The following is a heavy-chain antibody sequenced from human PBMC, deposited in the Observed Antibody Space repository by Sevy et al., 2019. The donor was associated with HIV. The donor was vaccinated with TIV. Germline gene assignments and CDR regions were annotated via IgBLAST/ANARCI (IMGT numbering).Heavy chain of an antibody. CDR2: ISYEGTET. CDR1: GFAFSSHA. CDR3: AREGGATNAFDY. J-gene: IGHJ4*02. D-gene: IGHD1-26*01. V-gene: IGHV3-30-3*01. Sequence: GGSLRLSCAASGFAFSSHAMHWVRQAPGKGLEWVAVISYEGTETFYAASVEGRFTISRDNSKNMLSLQINSLRSEDTAVYYCAREGGATNAFDYWGQGTLVTVSS.